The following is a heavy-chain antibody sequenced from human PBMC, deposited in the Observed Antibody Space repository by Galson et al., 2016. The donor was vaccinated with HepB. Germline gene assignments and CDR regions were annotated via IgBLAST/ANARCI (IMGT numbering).Heavy chain of an antibody. D-gene: IGHD6-19*01. Sequence: SLRLSCAASGSIFGDYAMSWVRQSPGKGLEWVSGLTWNGGIIGYADSVKGRFTISRDNARNSLFLQMNNLRSEDTALYYCAKGIGSGWSDYWGPGTLVSVSS. CDR1: GSIFGDYA. CDR3: AKGIGSGWSDY. CDR2: LTWNGGII. J-gene: IGHJ4*02. V-gene: IGHV3-9*01.